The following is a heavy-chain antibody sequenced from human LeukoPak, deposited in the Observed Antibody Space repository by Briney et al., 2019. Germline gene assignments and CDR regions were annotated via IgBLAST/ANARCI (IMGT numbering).Heavy chain of an antibody. CDR1: GGSFSGYY. D-gene: IGHD3-10*01. CDR3: ARGGSYYGSRFGAFDI. Sequence: SETLSLTCAVYGGSFSGYYWSWIRQPPGKGLEWIGEINHSGSTNYNPSLKSRVTISVDTSKNQFSLKLSSVTAADTAVYYCARGGSYYGSRFGAFDIWGQGTMVTVSS. J-gene: IGHJ3*02. CDR2: INHSGST. V-gene: IGHV4-34*01.